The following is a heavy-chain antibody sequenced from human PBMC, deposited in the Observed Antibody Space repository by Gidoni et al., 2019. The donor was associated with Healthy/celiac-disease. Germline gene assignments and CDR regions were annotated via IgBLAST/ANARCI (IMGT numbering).Heavy chain of an antibody. J-gene: IGHJ2*01. CDR3: AREPWRLRHIIRYFDL. CDR1: GGSFSGYY. D-gene: IGHD2-21*01. Sequence: QVQLQQWGAGLLKPSETLSLTCAVYGGSFSGYYWSWIRQPPGKGLEWIGEINHSGSTNYNPSLKSRVTISVDTSKNQFSLKLSSVTAADTAVYYCAREPWRLRHIIRYFDLWGRGTLVTVSS. CDR2: INHSGST. V-gene: IGHV4-34*01.